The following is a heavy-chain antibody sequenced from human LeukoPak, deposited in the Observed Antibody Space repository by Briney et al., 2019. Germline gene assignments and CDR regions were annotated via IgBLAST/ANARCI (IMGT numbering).Heavy chain of an antibody. Sequence: ASVTVSCKASGYTFTSYDINWVRQATGQGLEWMGWMNPNSGNTGYAQEFQGRVTMTRNTSISTAYMELSGLRSEDTAVYYCARVPISYYYYGMDVWGQGTTVTVSS. CDR2: MNPNSGNT. CDR1: GYTFTSYD. J-gene: IGHJ6*02. CDR3: ARVPISYYYYGMDV. V-gene: IGHV1-8*01. D-gene: IGHD2-2*02.